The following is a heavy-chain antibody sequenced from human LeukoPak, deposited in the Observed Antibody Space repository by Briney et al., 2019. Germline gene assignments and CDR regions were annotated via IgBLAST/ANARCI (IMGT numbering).Heavy chain of an antibody. CDR1: EFTFSSYA. CDR2: ISYDGSNK. D-gene: IGHD6-13*01. V-gene: IGHV3-30*04. J-gene: IGHJ4*02. Sequence: PGGSLRLSCAGSEFTFSSYAMHWVRQAPGKGLEWVAVISYDGSNKYYADSVKGRFTISRDNSKNTLYLQMNSLRAEDTAVYYCARSRIAAFRGFDYWGQGTLVTVSS. CDR3: ARSRIAAFRGFDY.